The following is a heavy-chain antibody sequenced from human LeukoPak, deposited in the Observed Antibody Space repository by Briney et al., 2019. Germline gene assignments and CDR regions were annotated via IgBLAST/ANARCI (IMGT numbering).Heavy chain of an antibody. CDR3: ARAQYCSGSSCSNWFDP. J-gene: IGHJ5*02. CDR1: GFTFSSYT. Sequence: GGSLRLSCAASGFTFSSYTMNWVRQAPGKGLEWVSSISSSSSHIFYADSVKGRFTISRDNAKNSLYLQMNSLRAEDTAVYYCARAQYCSGSSCSNWFDPWGQGTLVTVSS. V-gene: IGHV3-21*01. D-gene: IGHD2-15*01. CDR2: ISSSSSHI.